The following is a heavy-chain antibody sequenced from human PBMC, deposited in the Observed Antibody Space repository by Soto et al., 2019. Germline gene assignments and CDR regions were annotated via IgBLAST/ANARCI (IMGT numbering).Heavy chain of an antibody. CDR1: GGSISSGGYY. Sequence: SETLSLTCTVSGGSISSGGYYWSWIRQHPGKGLEWIGYIYYSGSTYYNPSLKSRVTISVDTSKNQFSLKLSSVTAADTAAYYCARGIMITFGGVIPNWFDPWGQGTLVTVSS. CDR2: IYYSGST. V-gene: IGHV4-31*03. J-gene: IGHJ5*02. CDR3: ARGIMITFGGVIPNWFDP. D-gene: IGHD3-16*02.